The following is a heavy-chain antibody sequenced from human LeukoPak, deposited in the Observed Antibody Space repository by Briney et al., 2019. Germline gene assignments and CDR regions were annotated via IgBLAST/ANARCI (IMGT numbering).Heavy chain of an antibody. Sequence: SETLSLTCSVSGGSVTSGTYHGGWIRQPPGKGLEWIGSVYFDGGTHYNPSLQSRVTISVDTSKNQFSLRLSSVTAADTALYYCARDHYYDGRGRFDPWGQGTLVTVSS. V-gene: IGHV4-39*07. D-gene: IGHD3-16*01. CDR1: GGSVTSGTYH. CDR3: ARDHYYDGRGRFDP. CDR2: VYFDGGT. J-gene: IGHJ5*02.